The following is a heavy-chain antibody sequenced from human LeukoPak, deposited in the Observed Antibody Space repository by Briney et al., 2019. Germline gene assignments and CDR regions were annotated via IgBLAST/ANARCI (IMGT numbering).Heavy chain of an antibody. CDR3: ARGERLGPDY. CDR1: GAAMRTHY. J-gene: IGHJ4*02. V-gene: IGHV4-59*11. CDR2: FSYSGST. Sequence: SETLSPTCTVSGAAMRTHYWSWIRKPPGEGLEWIGYFSYSGSTDYNPSLKSRVTLSVDTSTNQFSLKLNSMTAADTAVYYCARGERLGPDYWGQGTLVTVSS. D-gene: IGHD7-27*01.